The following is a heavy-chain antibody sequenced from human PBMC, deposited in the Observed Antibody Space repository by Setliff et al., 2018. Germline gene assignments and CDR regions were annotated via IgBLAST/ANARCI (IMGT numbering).Heavy chain of an antibody. CDR2: IYPGDSDT. V-gene: IGHV5-51*01. CDR3: ARQVKVRGGMDV. Sequence: GESLKISCKGSGYSFSNFWIGWVRQMPRKGLEWMGIIYPGDSDTRYSPSFQGQVTISADKSISTAYLQWSSLKASDTAIYYCARQVKVRGGMDVWGQGTTVTVSS. J-gene: IGHJ6*02. CDR1: GYSFSNFW.